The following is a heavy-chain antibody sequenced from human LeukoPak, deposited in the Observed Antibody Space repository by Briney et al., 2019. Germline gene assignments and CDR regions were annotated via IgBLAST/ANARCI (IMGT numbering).Heavy chain of an antibody. J-gene: IGHJ4*02. CDR3: AATLVQGVFPAY. D-gene: IGHD3-10*01. CDR2: ISPYNGDT. CDR1: GYSFTNYG. V-gene: IGHV1-18*01. Sequence: GASVKVSCKASGYSFTNYGISWVRQAPGQGLEWMGWISPYNGDTNYAQNLQGRVTMTTDTSTTTAYMELRSLRSDDTAVYYCAATLVQGVFPAYWGQGTLVTVSS.